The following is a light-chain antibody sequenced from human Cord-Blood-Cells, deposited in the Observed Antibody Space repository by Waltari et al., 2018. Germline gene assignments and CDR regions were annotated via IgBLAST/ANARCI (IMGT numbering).Light chain of an antibody. J-gene: IGKJ2*01. V-gene: IGKV1-33*01. CDR2: DAS. CDR1: QDISNY. Sequence: DIQMTQSPSSLSASVGDRVTITCQASQDISNYLNWYQQQPGKAPTLLIYDASNLETGVPSRFSGSGSGTDFTFTISSLQPEDIATYYCQQYDNLPYTFGQGTKLEIK. CDR3: QQYDNLPYT.